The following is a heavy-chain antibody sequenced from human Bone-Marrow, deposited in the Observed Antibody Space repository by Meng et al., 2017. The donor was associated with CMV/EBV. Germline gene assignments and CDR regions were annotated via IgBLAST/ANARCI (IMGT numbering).Heavy chain of an antibody. CDR2: INPNSGGT. V-gene: IGHV1-2*02. CDR1: GYTFTGYY. CDR3: ARDTVTYQNGLGIDY. Sequence: ASVKVSCKASGYTFTGYYMHWVRQAPGQGLEWMGWINPNSGGTNYAQKFQGRVTMTRDTSISTAYMELSRLRSEDTAVYYCARDTVTYQNGLGIDYWGQGTLVTVSS. D-gene: IGHD4-17*01. J-gene: IGHJ4*02.